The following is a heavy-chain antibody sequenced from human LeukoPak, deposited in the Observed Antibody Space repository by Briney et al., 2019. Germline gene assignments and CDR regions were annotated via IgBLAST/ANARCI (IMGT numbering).Heavy chain of an antibody. D-gene: IGHD1/OR15-1a*01. CDR2: ITDSGSRT. V-gene: IGHV3-23*01. J-gene: IGHJ3*02. CDR3: ALRGTPALNAFDI. CDR1: GFTFSYYA. Sequence: GGSLRLSCAASGFTFSYYAMTWVRQAPGKGPEWVSGITDSGSRTSYADSVKGRFTISRDNSKNTLFLQMSSLRAEDTALYYCALRGTPALNAFDIWGQGTMVTVSS.